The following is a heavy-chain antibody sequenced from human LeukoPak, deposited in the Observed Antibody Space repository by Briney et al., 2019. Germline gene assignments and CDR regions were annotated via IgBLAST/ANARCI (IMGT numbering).Heavy chain of an antibody. J-gene: IGHJ3*02. CDR2: IYYSGST. CDR1: GGSISSGGYY. V-gene: IGHV4-31*01. CDR3: ARGPGYCSGGSCYSFAFDI. Sequence: SQTLSLTCTVSGGSISSGGYYWSWIRQHPGKGLEWIGYIYYSGSTYYNPSLKSLVTISVDTSKNQFSLKLSSVTAADTAVYYCARGPGYCSGGSCYSFAFDIWGQGTMVTVSS. D-gene: IGHD2-15*01.